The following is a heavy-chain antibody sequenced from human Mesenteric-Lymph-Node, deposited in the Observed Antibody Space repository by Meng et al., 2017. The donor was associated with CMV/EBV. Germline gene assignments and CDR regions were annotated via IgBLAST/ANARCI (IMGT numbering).Heavy chain of an antibody. V-gene: IGHV4/OR15-8*01. D-gene: IGHD4-11*01. Sequence: GGSIADTYVWGWGRQAPGKGGEWIDEIFHGVNPNNNQSVKSRVTISENKSKNQFSLKLSSVTAADTAGYYCAGRYSDYKPRRNFDYWGQGTLVTVSS. J-gene: IGHJ4*02. CDR1: GGSIADTYV. CDR2: IFHGVNP. CDR3: AGRYSDYKPRRNFDY.